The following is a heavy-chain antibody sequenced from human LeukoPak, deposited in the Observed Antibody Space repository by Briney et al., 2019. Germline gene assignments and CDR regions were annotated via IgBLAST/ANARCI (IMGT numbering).Heavy chain of an antibody. CDR3: AKDKGSSYYYMDV. D-gene: IGHD6-6*01. V-gene: IGHV3-43D*03. CDR1: GFSFDDHA. Sequence: GGSLRLSCAASGFSFDDHAMHWVRQAPGKGLEWVSLISWDGGSTYYADSVKGRFTISRDNSKNSLYLQMNSLRAEDTALYYCAKDKGSSYYYMDVWGKGTTVTVSS. J-gene: IGHJ6*03. CDR2: ISWDGGST.